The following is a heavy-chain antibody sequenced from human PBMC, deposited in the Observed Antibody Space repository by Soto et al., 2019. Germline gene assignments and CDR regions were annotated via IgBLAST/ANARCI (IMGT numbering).Heavy chain of an antibody. V-gene: IGHV1-3*01. CDR3: ARDQNPSFLVIPPTYYMDV. CDR2: INAGNGHT. D-gene: IGHD1-26*01. J-gene: IGHJ6*03. CDR1: AYTITIYV. Sequence: GASLKVSCKTSAYTITIYVVHWMRQAPGQRIEWLGWINAGNGHTEYSQKFQGRVTFTRDTSANTAYMEITSLRSEDTAVYYCARDQNPSFLVIPPTYYMDVWGKGTTVTVSS.